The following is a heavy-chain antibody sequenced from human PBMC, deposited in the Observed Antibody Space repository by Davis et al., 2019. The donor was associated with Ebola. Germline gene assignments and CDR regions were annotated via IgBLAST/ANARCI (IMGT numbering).Heavy chain of an antibody. CDR1: GFTFSDFG. CDR3: ARNLVLYFDY. J-gene: IGHJ4*02. Sequence: GESLKISCAASGFTFSDFGMHWVRQGPGKGLEWVAFIRFDGSNTYYADSVKGRFTISRDNSKNTLYLQMNSLRAEDTAVYYCARNLVLYFDYWGQGTLVTVSS. CDR2: IRFDGSNT. D-gene: IGHD1-14*01. V-gene: IGHV3-30*02.